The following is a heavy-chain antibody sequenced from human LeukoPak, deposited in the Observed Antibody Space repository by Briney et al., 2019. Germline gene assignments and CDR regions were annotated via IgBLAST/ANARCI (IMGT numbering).Heavy chain of an antibody. CDR1: GGSFSGYY. V-gene: IGHV4-34*01. CDR3: ARDAVKGTYYDSWSGPRDLVALDY. J-gene: IGHJ4*02. D-gene: IGHD3-3*01. CDR2: INHSGST. Sequence: PSETLSLTCAVYGGSFSGYYWSWIRQPPGKGLEWIGEINHSGSTNYNPSLKSRVTISVDTSKNQFSLKLSSVTAADTAVYYCARDAVKGTYYDSWSGPRDLVALDYWGQGTLVTVSS.